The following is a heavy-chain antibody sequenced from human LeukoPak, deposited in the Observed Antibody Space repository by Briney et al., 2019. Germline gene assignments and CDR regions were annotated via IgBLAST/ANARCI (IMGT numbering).Heavy chain of an antibody. CDR1: GYSISSGYY. V-gene: IGHV4-38-2*02. Sequence: SETLSLTCTVSGYSISSGYYWGWIRQPPGKGLEWIGSIYHSGSTYYNPSLKSRVTISVDTSKNQFSLKLSSVTAADTAVYYCARDRLILFHWGQGTLVTVSS. J-gene: IGHJ4*02. CDR3: ARDRLILFH. CDR2: IYHSGST. D-gene: IGHD2-21*01.